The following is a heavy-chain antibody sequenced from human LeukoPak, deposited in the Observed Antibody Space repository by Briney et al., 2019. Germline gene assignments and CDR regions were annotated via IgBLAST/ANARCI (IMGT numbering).Heavy chain of an antibody. CDR2: IYTSGST. D-gene: IGHD5-24*01. V-gene: IGHV4-61*09. CDR3: ARGFRDAYTKRFDP. J-gene: IGHJ5*02. Sequence: SKTLSLTCTVSGGSITSSGYYWNWIRQPAGKGLEWIGHIYTSGSTNYSPFLKSRLTISVDTSKNKFSLRLISVTAADTAVYYCARGFRDAYTKRFDPWGQGTLVTVSS. CDR1: GGSITSSGYY.